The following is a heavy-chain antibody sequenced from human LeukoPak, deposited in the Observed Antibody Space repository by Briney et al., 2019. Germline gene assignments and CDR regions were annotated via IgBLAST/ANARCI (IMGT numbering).Heavy chain of an antibody. V-gene: IGHV1-2*02. CDR1: GYTFIGYY. CDR2: INPNSGGT. CDR3: ARDNYNWGNDY. D-gene: IGHD3-16*01. Sequence: ASVKVSCKTSGYTFIGYYMHWVRQAPGQGLEWMGWINPNSGGTNYAQKFQGRVTMTRDTSISTAYMELSRLTSDDTAVYYCARDNYNWGNDYWGQGTLVTVSS. J-gene: IGHJ4*02.